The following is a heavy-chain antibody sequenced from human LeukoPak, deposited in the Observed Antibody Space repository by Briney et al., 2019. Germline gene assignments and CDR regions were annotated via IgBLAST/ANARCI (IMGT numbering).Heavy chain of an antibody. V-gene: IGHV1-18*04. CDR1: GYTFTSYG. Sequence: ASVKVSCQASGYTFTSYGISWVRQAPGQGLEWVGWISAYNGNTNYAQKLQGRVTMTTDTSTSTAYMELRSLRSDDTAVYYCARDALWFGETTRFDYWGQGTLVTVSS. CDR3: ARDALWFGETTRFDY. CDR2: ISAYNGNT. J-gene: IGHJ4*02. D-gene: IGHD3-10*01.